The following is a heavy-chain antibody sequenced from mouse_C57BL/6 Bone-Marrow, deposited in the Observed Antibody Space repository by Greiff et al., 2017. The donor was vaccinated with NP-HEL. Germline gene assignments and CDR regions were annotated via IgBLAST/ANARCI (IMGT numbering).Heavy chain of an antibody. D-gene: IGHD1-1*01. Sequence: VQLQQSGPELVKPGASVKISCKASGYSFTGYYMNWVKQSPEKSLEWIGEINPSTGGTTYNQKFKAKATLTVDKSSSTAYMQLKSLTSEDSAVYYCAKGVITTVVAPSYWYFDVWGTGTLVTVS. CDR3: AKGVITTVVAPSYWYFDV. V-gene: IGHV1-42*01. CDR2: INPSTGGT. J-gene: IGHJ1*03. CDR1: GYSFTGYY.